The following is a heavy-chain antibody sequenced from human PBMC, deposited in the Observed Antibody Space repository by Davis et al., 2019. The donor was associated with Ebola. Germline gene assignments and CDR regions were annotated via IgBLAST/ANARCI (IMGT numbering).Heavy chain of an antibody. V-gene: IGHV3-33*01. Sequence: GESLKISCAASGFTFSSYGMHWVRQAPGKGLEWVAVIWYDGSNKYYADSVKGRFTISRDNSKNTLYLQMNSLRAEDTAVYYCARDDGGVVKRVLFYYYGMDVWGKGTTVTVSS. CDR1: GFTFSSYG. CDR3: ARDDGGVVKRVLFYYYGMDV. CDR2: IWYDGSNK. D-gene: IGHD2-8*02. J-gene: IGHJ6*04.